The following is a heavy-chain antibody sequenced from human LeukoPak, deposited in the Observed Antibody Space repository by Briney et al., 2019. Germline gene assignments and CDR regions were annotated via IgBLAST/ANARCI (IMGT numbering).Heavy chain of an antibody. J-gene: IGHJ4*02. D-gene: IGHD3-16*02. CDR1: GFTLSNHA. CDR2: ISGSGGST. V-gene: IGHV3-23*01. CDR3: AKGGSYRSQPYFDY. Sequence: GGSLRLSCAASGFTLSNHAMSWVRQAPGKGLEWVSAISGSGGSTYYADSVKGRFTISRDNSKNTLYLQMNSLRAEDTAVYYCAKGGSYRSQPYFDYWGQGTPVTVSS.